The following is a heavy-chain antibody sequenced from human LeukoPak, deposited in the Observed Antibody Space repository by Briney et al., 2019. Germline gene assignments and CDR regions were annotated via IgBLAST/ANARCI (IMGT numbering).Heavy chain of an antibody. CDR2: MGPRHGDT. D-gene: IGHD4-23*01. V-gene: IGHV1-8*01. Sequence: ASVKVSCKASGYTFSSYDINWVRPAAGQGVGWVGWMGPRHGDTGYAQNFQGRITMTRDTSISTAYMELSSLTSDDTAVYYCARGWISGAISEHYFENWGQGTLVTVSS. CDR1: GYTFSSYD. CDR3: ARGWISGAISEHYFEN. J-gene: IGHJ4*02.